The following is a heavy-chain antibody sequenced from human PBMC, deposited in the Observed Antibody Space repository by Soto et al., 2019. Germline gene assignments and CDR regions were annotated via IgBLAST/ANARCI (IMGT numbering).Heavy chain of an antibody. Sequence: AAVKVSCKASGYTFTGYYMHLVRQAPGQGLEWMGWINPNSGGTNYAQKFQGRVTMTRDTSISTAYMEPSRLRSDDTAVYYCAAREGRYCYGMDVWGQGTTVTVSS. CDR2: INPNSGGT. J-gene: IGHJ6*02. CDR3: AAREGRYCYGMDV. V-gene: IGHV1-2*02. CDR1: GYTFTGYY.